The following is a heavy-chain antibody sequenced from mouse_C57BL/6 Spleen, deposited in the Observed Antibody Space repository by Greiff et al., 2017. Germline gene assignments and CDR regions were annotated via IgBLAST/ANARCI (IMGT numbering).Heavy chain of an antibody. D-gene: IGHD1-1*01. CDR1: GFTFSSYA. CDR2: ISDGGSYT. V-gene: IGHV5-4*03. CDR3: ARAGWDGREGPWFAY. Sequence: EVKLVESGGGLVKPGGSLKLSCAASGFTFSSYAMSWVRQTPEKRLEWVATISDGGSYTYYPDNGKGRFTISRDNAKNNLYLQMSHLKSEDTAMYYCARAGWDGREGPWFAYWGQGTLVTVSA. J-gene: IGHJ3*01.